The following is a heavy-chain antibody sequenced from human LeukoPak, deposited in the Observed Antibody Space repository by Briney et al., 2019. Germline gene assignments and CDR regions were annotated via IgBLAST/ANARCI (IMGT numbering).Heavy chain of an antibody. V-gene: IGHV3-49*03. J-gene: IGHJ4*02. CDR2: IRGKGSGGST. Sequence: GGSLRLSCKGSGFTFGDYAMSWFRQPPGKGLEWVGFIRGKGSGGSTEYAASVKGRFTISRDDSRSMAYLRMDGLRTEDTAVYYCTREMDYTDEYWGQGTLVTVSS. CDR3: TREMDYTDEY. CDR1: GFTFGDYA. D-gene: IGHD4-11*01.